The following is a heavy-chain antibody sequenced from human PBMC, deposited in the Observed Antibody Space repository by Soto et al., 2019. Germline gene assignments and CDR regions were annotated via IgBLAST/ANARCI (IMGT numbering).Heavy chain of an antibody. CDR2: IYYSGST. V-gene: IGHV4-61*08. CDR1: GGSISSRGYH. D-gene: IGHD3-22*01. CDR3: ASIYDGSGPNSGGYGIDI. J-gene: IGHJ3*02. Sequence: SETLSLTCTASGGSISSRGYHWSWIRQPPGKGLEWIAYIYYSGSTSYNPSLKSRVSISLDTSKNQFSLKLSSGTAADTAVYFCASIYDGSGPNSGGYGIDIWGQGTMVTVSS.